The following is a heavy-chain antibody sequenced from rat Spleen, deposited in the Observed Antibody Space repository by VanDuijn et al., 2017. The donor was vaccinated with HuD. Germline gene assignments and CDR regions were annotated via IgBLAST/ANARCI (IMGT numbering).Heavy chain of an antibody. D-gene: IGHD1-9*01. CDR1: GFIFSSFP. CDR2: ITTTGGNT. Sequence: EVQLVESGGGLVQPGRSMKLSCAASGFIFSSFPMAWVRQAPTKGLEWVATITTTGGNTYFRDSVKGRFTVSRENAKSTLYLQMDSLRSEDTATYYCARAIHTMGITTYWYFDYWGQGVMVTVSS. J-gene: IGHJ2*01. V-gene: IGHV5-46*01. CDR3: ARAIHTMGITTYWYFDY.